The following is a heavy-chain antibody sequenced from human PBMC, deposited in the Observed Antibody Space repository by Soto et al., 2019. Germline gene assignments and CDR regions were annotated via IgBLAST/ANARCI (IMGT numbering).Heavy chain of an antibody. J-gene: IGHJ4*02. D-gene: IGHD3-10*01. CDR2: IYHSGST. V-gene: IGHV4-30-2*01. Sequence: PSETLSLTCAVSGGSISSGGYSWSWIRQPPGKGLEWIGYIYHSGSTYYNPSLKSRVTISVDRSKNQFSLKLSSVTAADTAVYYCARGNSVRGVTKLDYWGQGTLVTVPQ. CDR3: ARGNSVRGVTKLDY. CDR1: GGSISSGGYS.